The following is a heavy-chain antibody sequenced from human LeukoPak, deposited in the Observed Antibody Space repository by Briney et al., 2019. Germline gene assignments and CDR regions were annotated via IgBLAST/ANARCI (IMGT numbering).Heavy chain of an antibody. V-gene: IGHV3-48*03. CDR3: ARDPSGGHDDGYFDY. CDR1: GFSFSSYE. J-gene: IGHJ4*02. Sequence: GGSLRLSCAASGFSFSSYEMNWVRQAPGKGLEGVSYISSSGSNIYYADSVKGRFTISRDNDKNSLYLQMNSLRAEDTAIYYCARDPSGGHDDGYFDYWGQGTLVTVSS. D-gene: IGHD5-12*01. CDR2: ISSSGSNI.